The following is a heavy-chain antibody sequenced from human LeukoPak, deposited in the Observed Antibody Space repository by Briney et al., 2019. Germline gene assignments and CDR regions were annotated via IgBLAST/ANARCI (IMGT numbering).Heavy chain of an antibody. Sequence: GGSLRLSCVASGFTFRIYSFNWVRQAPGKGLEWVSYISPDSNYIYYADSVKGRFTISRDNAKNTLYLQMNSLRAEDTAVYYCARVATSGYYYDYWGQGTLVTVSS. D-gene: IGHD3-22*01. V-gene: IGHV3-21*05. CDR3: ARVATSGYYYDY. J-gene: IGHJ4*02. CDR2: ISPDSNYI. CDR1: GFTFRIYS.